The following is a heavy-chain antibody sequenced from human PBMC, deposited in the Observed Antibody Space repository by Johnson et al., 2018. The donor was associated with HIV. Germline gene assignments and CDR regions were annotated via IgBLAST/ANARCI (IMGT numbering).Heavy chain of an antibody. J-gene: IGHJ3*02. CDR1: GFTVSSNY. D-gene: IGHD6-19*01. V-gene: IGHV3-66*01. CDR3: AKDRAVAGYDAFDI. CDR2: IYSGGST. Sequence: VQLVESGGGLVQPGGSLRLSCAASGFTVSSNYMSWVRQAPGKGLEWVSVIYSGGSTYYADSVKGRFTISRDNSKNTLYLQMNSLRAEDTALYYCAKDRAVAGYDAFDIWGQGTMVTVSS.